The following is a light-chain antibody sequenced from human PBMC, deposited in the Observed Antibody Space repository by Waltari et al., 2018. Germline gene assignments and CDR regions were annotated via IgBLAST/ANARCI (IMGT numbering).Light chain of an antibody. CDR1: QSISSW. J-gene: IGKJ1*01. Sequence: DIQMTQSPSTLSASVGDRVTITCRASQSISSWLAWYQPKPGKAPKRLIYKASSLDSGVPSRFSGSGSGTEFTRTISSLQPDDFATYYCQQYNSYSRTFGQGTKVEIK. CDR3: QQYNSYSRT. CDR2: KAS. V-gene: IGKV1-5*03.